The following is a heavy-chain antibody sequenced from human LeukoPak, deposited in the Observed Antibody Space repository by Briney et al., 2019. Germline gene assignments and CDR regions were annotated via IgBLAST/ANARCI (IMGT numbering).Heavy chain of an antibody. CDR1: GGSISSYY. CDR2: FSHRGGS. CDR3: ARAQDFSDSSGPNYLDF. J-gene: IGHJ4*02. Sequence: SETLSLTCTVSGGSISSYYWSWIRQPAGKGLEWIGSFSHRGGSYHNPSLKSRVTISVDTSKNQFSLKLLPVTAADTAVYYCARAQDFSDSSGPNYLDFWGQGILVTVSS. D-gene: IGHD3-22*01. V-gene: IGHV4-4*07.